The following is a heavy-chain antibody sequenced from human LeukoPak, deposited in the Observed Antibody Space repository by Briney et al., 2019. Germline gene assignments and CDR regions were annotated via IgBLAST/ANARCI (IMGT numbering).Heavy chain of an antibody. CDR2: IYYSGST. CDR3: ARLFVRGSSWIDY. J-gene: IGHJ4*02. CDR1: GGSLSSSSYY. D-gene: IGHD6-13*01. V-gene: IGHV4-39*01. Sequence: SGTLSLTCTVSGGSLSSSSYYWGWLRQPPGTGLEWIGSIYYSGSTYYNPSLKSRVTISVDTSKNQFSLKLSSVTAACTAVYYCARLFVRGSSWIDYWGQGTLVTVSA.